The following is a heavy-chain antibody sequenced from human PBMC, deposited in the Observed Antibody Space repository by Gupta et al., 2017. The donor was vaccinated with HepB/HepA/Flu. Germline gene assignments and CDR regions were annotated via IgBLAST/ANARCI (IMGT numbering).Heavy chain of an antibody. Sequence: EVQLVESGGGLVKPGGSRRLSCATSGFTFSSYSMNWVRQAPGKGLEWVSSISTTSTYIYYADSVKGRFTISRDNAKNSLYLQMNSLRAEDTAVYYCARDYCSGGSCYSFYTDWGQGTQVTVSS. D-gene: IGHD2-15*01. CDR3: ARDYCSGGSCYSFYTD. J-gene: IGHJ4*02. V-gene: IGHV3-21*01. CDR2: ISTTSTYI. CDR1: GFTFSSYS.